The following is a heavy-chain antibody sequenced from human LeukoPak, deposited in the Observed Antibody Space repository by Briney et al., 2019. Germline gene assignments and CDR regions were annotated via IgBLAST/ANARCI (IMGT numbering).Heavy chain of an antibody. Sequence: GGSLRLSCAASGLTFSNYAMSWVRQAPGKGLEWVSAITGSGISTFYADSVKGRFTISRDNSNNTLYLQMDSLRAEDTAVYYCARDPNWNYPHFDYWGQGILVTVSS. D-gene: IGHD1-7*01. CDR3: ARDPNWNYPHFDY. V-gene: IGHV3-23*01. J-gene: IGHJ4*02. CDR1: GLTFSNYA. CDR2: ITGSGIST.